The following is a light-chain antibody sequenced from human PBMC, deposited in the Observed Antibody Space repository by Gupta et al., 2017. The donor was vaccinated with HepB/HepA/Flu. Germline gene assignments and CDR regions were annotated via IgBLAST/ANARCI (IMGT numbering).Light chain of an antibody. J-gene: IGLJ2*01. V-gene: IGLV1-40*01. Sequence: QSVLTQPPSVSGAPGQRVTIPCTRTSATIGAGYDVHWYQQLPATAPKLLIYGNSNRPSGVPDRFSCSNSGTSAALAITGLQAEDEADYYYQSSDSSRSGFVVFGGGTKLTVL. CDR1: SATIGAGYD. CDR3: QSSDSSRSGFVV. CDR2: GNS.